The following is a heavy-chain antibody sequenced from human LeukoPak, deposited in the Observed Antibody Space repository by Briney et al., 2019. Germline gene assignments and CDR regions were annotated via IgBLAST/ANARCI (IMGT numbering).Heavy chain of an antibody. V-gene: IGHV4-38-2*02. CDR1: GYSISSGYY. Sequence: SQTLSLTCTVSGYSISSGYYWGWIRQPPGKGLEWIGSIYHSGSTYYNPSLKSRVTISVDTSKNLFSLKLSSVTAADAAVYYCGAMIVVANIDYWGQGTLVTVSS. J-gene: IGHJ4*02. CDR2: IYHSGST. CDR3: GAMIVVANIDY. D-gene: IGHD3-22*01.